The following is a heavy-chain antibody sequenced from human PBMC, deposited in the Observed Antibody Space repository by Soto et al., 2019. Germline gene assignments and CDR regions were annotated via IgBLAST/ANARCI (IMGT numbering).Heavy chain of an antibody. J-gene: IGHJ4*02. V-gene: IGHV3-48*02. CDR2: ISSSSSTI. Sequence: GGSLRLSCAASGFTFSSYSMNWVRQAPGKGLEWVSYISSSSSTIYYADSLKGRFTISRDNAKNSLYLQMNSLRDEDTAVYYCARGDTTYYYDSSGPLDYWGQGTLVTVSS. CDR1: GFTFSSYS. D-gene: IGHD3-22*01. CDR3: ARGDTTYYYDSSGPLDY.